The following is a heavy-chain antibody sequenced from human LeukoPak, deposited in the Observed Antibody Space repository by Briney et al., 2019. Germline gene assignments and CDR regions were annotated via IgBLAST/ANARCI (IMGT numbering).Heavy chain of an antibody. CDR2: ISYDGSNK. CDR1: GFTFSNYG. CDR3: AKDLRMDV. Sequence: PGGSLRLSCAASGFTFSNYGMHWVRQAPGKGLEWVALISYDGSNKYYADSVKGRFTISRDNSKNTLYLEINSLRAEDTAVYYCAKDLRMDVWGQGTTVTVSS. V-gene: IGHV3-30*18. J-gene: IGHJ6*02.